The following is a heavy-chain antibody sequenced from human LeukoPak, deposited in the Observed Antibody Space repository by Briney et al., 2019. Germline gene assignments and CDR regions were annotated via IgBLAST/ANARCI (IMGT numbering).Heavy chain of an antibody. CDR1: GGTLSSYA. Sequence: SVKVSCKASGGTLSSYAISWVRQAPGQGLEWMGGIIPIFGTANYAQKFQGRVTITADDSTSTAYMELSSLRSEDTAVYYCARAYDFWSGPTNYFDYWGQGTLVTVSS. V-gene: IGHV1-69*13. D-gene: IGHD3-3*01. CDR2: IIPIFGTA. J-gene: IGHJ4*02. CDR3: ARAYDFWSGPTNYFDY.